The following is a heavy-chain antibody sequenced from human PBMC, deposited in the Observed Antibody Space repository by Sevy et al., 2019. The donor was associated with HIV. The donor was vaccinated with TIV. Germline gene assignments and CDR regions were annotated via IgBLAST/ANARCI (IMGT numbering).Heavy chain of an antibody. CDR1: GGSISSSSYY. D-gene: IGHD3-3*01. V-gene: IGHV4-39*01. Sequence: SEILSLTCTVSGGSISSSSYYWGWIRQPPGKGLEWIGSIYYSGSTYYNPSLKSRVTISVDTSKNQVSLKLSSVTAAGTAVYYCAVITIFGVVTDNWFDPWGQGTRVTVSS. CDR3: AVITIFGVVTDNWFDP. CDR2: IYYSGST. J-gene: IGHJ5*02.